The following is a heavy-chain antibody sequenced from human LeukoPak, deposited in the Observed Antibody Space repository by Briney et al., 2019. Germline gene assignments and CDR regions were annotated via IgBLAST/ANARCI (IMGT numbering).Heavy chain of an antibody. Sequence: PGGSLRLSCAASGFTFSNLWMTWIRQAPGKGLEWVANIKQDGIEKYYVDSVEGRFTVSRDNTKNTLFLQMDSLRAEDTAVYYCARGSSGYYCDHFQTWGQGSLVTVSS. CDR3: ARGSSGYYCDHFQT. CDR2: IKQDGIEK. CDR1: GFTFSNLW. J-gene: IGHJ1*01. V-gene: IGHV3-7*01. D-gene: IGHD3-22*01.